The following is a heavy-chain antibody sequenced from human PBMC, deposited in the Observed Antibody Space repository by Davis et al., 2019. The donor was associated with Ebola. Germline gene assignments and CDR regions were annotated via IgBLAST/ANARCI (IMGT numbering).Heavy chain of an antibody. Sequence: ASVKVSCKASGYTFTNYGITWVRQAPGQGLEWMGWINPHNGNTNYAQNVQGRVIMTSDTATTTAYMEVGSLRSDDTAVYYCARGGPAGSYTHWGQGTLVTVSS. V-gene: IGHV1-18*04. CDR2: INPHNGNT. CDR1: GYTFTNYG. J-gene: IGHJ4*02. CDR3: ARGGPAGSYTH. D-gene: IGHD1-26*01.